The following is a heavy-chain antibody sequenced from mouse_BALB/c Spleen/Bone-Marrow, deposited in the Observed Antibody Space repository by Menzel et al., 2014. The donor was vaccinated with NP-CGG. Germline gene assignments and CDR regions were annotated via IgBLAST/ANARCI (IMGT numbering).Heavy chain of an antibody. CDR1: GFNIKDTY. D-gene: IGHD1-1*01. CDR2: IDPANGNT. V-gene: IGHV14-3*02. Sequence: EVKLMESGAELVKPGASVKLSCTASGFNIKDTYMHWVKQRPEQGLEWIGRIDPANGNTKYDTKFQGKATITADTSSNTAYLQLSSLTSEDTAVYYCARGYYYGSSSWFAYWGQGTLVTVSA. CDR3: ARGYYYGSSSWFAY. J-gene: IGHJ3*01.